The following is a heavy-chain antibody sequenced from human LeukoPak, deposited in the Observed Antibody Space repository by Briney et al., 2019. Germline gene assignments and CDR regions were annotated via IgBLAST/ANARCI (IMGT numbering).Heavy chain of an antibody. D-gene: IGHD3-22*01. V-gene: IGHV4-39*01. CDR1: GGSISSSSYY. CDR2: IYYSGST. CDR3: ARTGKQYDSSGYGRLNAFDI. Sequence: SETLSLTCTVSGGSISSSSYYWGWIRQPPGKGLEWIGSIYYSGSTYYNPSLKSRVTISVDTSKNHFSLKLSSVPAADTALYDLARTGKQYDSSGYGRLNAFDIWGQGTMVTVSS. J-gene: IGHJ3*02.